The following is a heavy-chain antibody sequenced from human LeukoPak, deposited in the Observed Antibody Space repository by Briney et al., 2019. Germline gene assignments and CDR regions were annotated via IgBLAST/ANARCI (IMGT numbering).Heavy chain of an antibody. D-gene: IGHD3-16*01. CDR1: GFTSIAYA. V-gene: IGHV3-23*01. CDR2: ISGGGVTT. CDR3: ARNQQLGGHSYYYYGMDV. J-gene: IGHJ6*02. Sequence: PGGSLRLSCVGSGFTSIAYALTWARPAPGKGLEWVSGISGGGVTTYYADSVKGRFTISRDNSKNTLYLQMNSLRADDTAIYYCARNQQLGGHSYYYYGMDVWGQGTTVTVSS.